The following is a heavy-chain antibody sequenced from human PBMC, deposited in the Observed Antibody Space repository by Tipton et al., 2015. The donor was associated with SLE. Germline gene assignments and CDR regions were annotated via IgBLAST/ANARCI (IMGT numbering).Heavy chain of an antibody. CDR3: AREGRDYWYFDL. CDR2: IGTAGDT. V-gene: IGHV3-13*01. CDR1: GFTFSNYD. J-gene: IGHJ2*01. Sequence: GSLRLSCAASGFTFSNYDMHWVHQATGKGLEWVSAIGTAGDTYYPGSVKGRFTIFRENAKNSMYLQMNSLRAGDTAVYYCAREGRDYWYFDLWGRGTLVTVSS.